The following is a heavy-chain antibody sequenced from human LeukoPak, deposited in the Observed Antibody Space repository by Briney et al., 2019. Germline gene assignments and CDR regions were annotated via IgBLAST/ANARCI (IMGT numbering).Heavy chain of an antibody. CDR1: GYSFTSYS. D-gene: IGHD4-17*01. CDR2: IYPGDSDT. V-gene: IGHV5-51*01. CDR3: ARDMTTVNANDFDI. Sequence: HGEPLNTPGKGSGYSFTSYSIGWVRQMPGKGLEGMGIIYPGDSDTRYSPSFQGQVTISADQSIRTGYLQWSSLKASDNAMYYCARDMTTVNANDFDIWGQGTMLSVPP. J-gene: IGHJ3*02.